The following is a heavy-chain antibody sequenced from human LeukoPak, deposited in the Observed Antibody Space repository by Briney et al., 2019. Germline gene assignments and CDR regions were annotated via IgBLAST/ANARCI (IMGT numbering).Heavy chain of an antibody. V-gene: IGHV3-30*18. CDR3: AKGDLGQQWLISYYNYGMDV. CDR1: GFTLSSYG. J-gene: IGHJ6*02. CDR2: ISYDGSNK. D-gene: IGHD6-19*01. Sequence: GRSLRLSCAASGFTLSSYGMDWVRQAPGTGLEWVAVISYDGSNKYYADSVKGRFTISRDNSKNTVYLQMNSLRAEDTAVYYCAKGDLGQQWLISYYNYGMDVWGQGTTVTVSS.